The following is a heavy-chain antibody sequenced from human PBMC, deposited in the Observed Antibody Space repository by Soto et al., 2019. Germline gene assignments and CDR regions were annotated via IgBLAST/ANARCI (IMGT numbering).Heavy chain of an antibody. V-gene: IGHV3-30*03. Sequence: QVQLVESGGGVVQPGRSLRLSCAASGLTFSNHAMHWVRQALGKGLQWVALMSFDGSKEYYAESVKGRFTISRDNSRSTLSLQMNSLRADDTALYYCAADRGSYSGPLDYWGQGTLVIVSS. CDR1: GLTFSNHA. J-gene: IGHJ4*02. CDR3: AADRGSYSGPLDY. CDR2: MSFDGSKE. D-gene: IGHD1-26*01.